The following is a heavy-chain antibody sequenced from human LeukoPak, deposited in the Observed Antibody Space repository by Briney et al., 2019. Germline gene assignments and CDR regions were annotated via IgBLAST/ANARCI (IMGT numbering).Heavy chain of an antibody. D-gene: IGHD3-22*01. CDR3: AREGGDSSGYFTYYFDY. J-gene: IGHJ4*02. CDR1: GLTFSSYS. CDR2: ISASGGDT. V-gene: IGHV3-23*01. Sequence: PGGSLRLSCVVSGLTFSSYSMSWVRQAPGKGLEWVSGISASGGDTWYPDSVKGRFTISRDNSKNTLFLQMNSLRAEDTAVYYCAREGGDSSGYFTYYFDYWGQGTLVTVSS.